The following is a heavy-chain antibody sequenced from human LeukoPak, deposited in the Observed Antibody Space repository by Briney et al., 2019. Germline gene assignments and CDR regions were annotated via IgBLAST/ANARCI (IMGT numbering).Heavy chain of an antibody. CDR3: AAYSSGWYAGGVVSDAFDI. Sequence: KPSETLSLTCTVSGGSISSGDYYWSWIRQPPGKGLEWIVYIYYSGSTYYNPSLKSRVTISVDTSKNQFSLKLSSVTAADTAVYYCAAYSSGWYAGGVVSDAFDIWGQGTMVTVSS. J-gene: IGHJ3*02. V-gene: IGHV4-30-4*02. CDR1: GGSISSGDYY. D-gene: IGHD6-19*01. CDR2: IYYSGST.